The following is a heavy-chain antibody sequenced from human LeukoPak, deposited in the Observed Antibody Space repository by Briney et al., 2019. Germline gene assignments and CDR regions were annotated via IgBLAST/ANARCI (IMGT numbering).Heavy chain of an antibody. CDR3: ARVAGAMVYRDAFDN. J-gene: IGHJ3*02. CDR1: GFTFSDFY. D-gene: IGHD5-18*01. Sequence: PGGSLRLSCAASGFTFSDFYTSWIRQAPGKGLEWVSYIRSSGSTAYYADSVEGRFTISRDNAKNSLSLQMNSLRAEDTAVYYCARVAGAMVYRDAFDNWGQGTMVTVSS. CDR2: IRSSGSTA. V-gene: IGHV3-11*01.